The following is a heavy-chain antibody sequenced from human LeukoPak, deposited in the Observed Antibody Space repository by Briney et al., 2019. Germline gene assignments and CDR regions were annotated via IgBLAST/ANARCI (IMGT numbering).Heavy chain of an antibody. CDR1: GGSFSGSY. Sequence: SETLSLTCAVYGGSFSGSYWTWIRQPPRQGLEWIGEINHSGSTNYNPSLKSRVTISLDTSKNQFSLRLSSVTAADTAVYYCARVMTTVTTFKTYSYGMDVWGQGTTVTVSS. CDR3: ARVMTTVTTFKTYSYGMDV. D-gene: IGHD4-17*01. J-gene: IGHJ6*02. V-gene: IGHV4-34*01. CDR2: INHSGST.